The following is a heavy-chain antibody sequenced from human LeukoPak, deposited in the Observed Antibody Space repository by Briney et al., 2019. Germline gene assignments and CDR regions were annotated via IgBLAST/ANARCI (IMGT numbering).Heavy chain of an antibody. Sequence: PSETLSLTCTVSGGSISSYYWSWIRKPPGKGLEWIGYIYYSGSTNYNPSLKSRATISVDTSKNQFSLKLSSVTATDTAVYYCARDLGGNSENWFDPWGQGTLVTVSS. CDR2: IYYSGST. V-gene: IGHV4-59*01. J-gene: IGHJ5*02. CDR1: GGSISSYY. CDR3: ARDLGGNSENWFDP. D-gene: IGHD4-23*01.